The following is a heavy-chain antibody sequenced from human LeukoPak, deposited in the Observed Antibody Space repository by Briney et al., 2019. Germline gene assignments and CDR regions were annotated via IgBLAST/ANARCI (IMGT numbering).Heavy chain of an antibody. CDR2: IHTSGST. CDR3: ARSYYYGSGRNFDY. CDR1: GGSISSYY. J-gene: IGHJ4*02. V-gene: IGHV4-4*07. Sequence: PSETLSLTCTVSGGSISSYYWNWIRQPAGKGLEWIGRIHTSGSTNYNPSLKSRVTISVDTSKNQFSLKLSSVTAADTAVYYCARSYYYGSGRNFDYWGQGTLVTVSS. D-gene: IGHD3-10*01.